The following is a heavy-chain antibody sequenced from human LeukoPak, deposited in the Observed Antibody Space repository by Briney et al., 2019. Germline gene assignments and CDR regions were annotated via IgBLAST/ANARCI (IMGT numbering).Heavy chain of an antibody. CDR3: VRGNQIWFDP. J-gene: IGHJ5*02. Sequence: ASAKVSCKASGYTFTGYYMHWVRQAPGQGLQWMGWINPNSGDTNYAQKFQGRVSMTRDTSISTAYMELSRLRSDDTAVYYCVRGNQIWFDPWGQGTLVTVSS. D-gene: IGHD3-10*01. V-gene: IGHV1-2*02. CDR2: INPNSGDT. CDR1: GYTFTGYY.